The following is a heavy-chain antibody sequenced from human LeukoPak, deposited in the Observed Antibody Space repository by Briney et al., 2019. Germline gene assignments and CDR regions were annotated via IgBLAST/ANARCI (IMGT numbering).Heavy chain of an antibody. Sequence: SETLSLTCTVSGYSISNFYYWGWIRQPPGKGLEWIASIDYSGITYYHPSLKSRVTMSVDTSKNQFSLKLSSVTAADTAVYYCARGTNSRGRGYFDYWGQGTLVTVSS. CDR2: IDYSGIT. CDR1: GYSISNFYY. J-gene: IGHJ4*02. CDR3: ARGTNSRGRGYFDY. D-gene: IGHD6-19*01. V-gene: IGHV4-38-2*02.